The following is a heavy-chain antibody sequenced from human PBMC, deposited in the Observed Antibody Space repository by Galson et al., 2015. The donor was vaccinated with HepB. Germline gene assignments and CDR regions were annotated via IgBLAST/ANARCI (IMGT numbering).Heavy chain of an antibody. CDR3: ARDLEGLGV. CDR2: TYYRSKWDN. J-gene: IGHJ6*02. Sequence: CAISGDSVSSNSAAWNWIRQSPSRGLEWLGRTYYRSKWDNHYAVSVKSRIIINSDTSKNQFSLQLNSVPPGDTAVYSYARDLEGLGVWGQGTTVSVSS. V-gene: IGHV6-1*01. CDR1: GDSVSSNSAA. D-gene: IGHD1-1*01.